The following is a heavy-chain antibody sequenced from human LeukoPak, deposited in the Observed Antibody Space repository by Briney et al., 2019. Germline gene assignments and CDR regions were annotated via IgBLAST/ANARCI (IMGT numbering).Heavy chain of an antibody. CDR2: INPNSGGT. D-gene: IGHD2-21*01. Sequence: ASVKVSCKASGYTFTGYYMHWVRQAPGQGLEWMGWINPNSGGTNYAQKFQGRVTMTRDTSISTAYMEPSRLRSDDTAVYYCAREAPSTKLRYMDVWGKGTTVTVSS. V-gene: IGHV1-2*02. J-gene: IGHJ6*03. CDR3: AREAPSTKLRYMDV. CDR1: GYTFTGYY.